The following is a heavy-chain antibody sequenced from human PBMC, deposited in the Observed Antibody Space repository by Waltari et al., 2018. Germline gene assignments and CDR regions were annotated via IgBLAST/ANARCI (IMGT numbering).Heavy chain of an antibody. D-gene: IGHD1-26*01. J-gene: IGHJ4*02. CDR2: IYSSGST. V-gene: IGHV4-59*01. CDR3: ARATGSYTLFDY. CDR1: GGSISSYY. Sequence: QVQLQESGPGLVKPSETLSLTCTVSGGSISSYYWSWIRQPPGKGLEWIGYIYSSGSTNYNPSLKSRVTISVDTSKNQFSLKLSSVTAADTAVYYCARATGSYTLFDYWGQGTLVTVSS.